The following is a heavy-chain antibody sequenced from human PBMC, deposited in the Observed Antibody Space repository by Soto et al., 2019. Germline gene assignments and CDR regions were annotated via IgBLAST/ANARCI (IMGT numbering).Heavy chain of an antibody. CDR2: ISAYNGNS. CDR3: AREIIAARPDAFDI. V-gene: IGHV1-18*01. Sequence: ASVKVSCKASGYTFTSYGISWVRQAPGQGLEWMGWISAYNGNSNYAQKLQGRVTMTTDTSTSTAYMELRSLRSDDTAVYYCAREIIAARPDAFDIWGQGTMVTVSS. D-gene: IGHD6-6*01. CDR1: GYTFTSYG. J-gene: IGHJ3*02.